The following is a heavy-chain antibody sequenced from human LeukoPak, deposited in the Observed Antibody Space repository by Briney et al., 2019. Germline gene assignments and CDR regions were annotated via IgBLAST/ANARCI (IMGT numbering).Heavy chain of an antibody. J-gene: IGHJ6*03. CDR2: TSWDGGST. Sequence: GGSLRLSCAASGFTFDDYTMHRVRQAPGKDLEWVSLTSWDGGSTYYADSVKGRFIISRDNSKNSLYLQMNSLRTEDTALYYCAKDLRGHNRMGYCMDVWGKGTTVTVSS. V-gene: IGHV3-43*01. CDR1: GFTFDDYT. CDR3: AKDLRGHNRMGYCMDV. D-gene: IGHD1-14*01.